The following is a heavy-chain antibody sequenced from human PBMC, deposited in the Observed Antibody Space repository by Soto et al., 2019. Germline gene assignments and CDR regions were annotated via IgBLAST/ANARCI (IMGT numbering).Heavy chain of an antibody. V-gene: IGHV4-34*01. CDR2: INHSGST. D-gene: IGHD6-6*01. J-gene: IGHJ4*02. Sequence: SETLTLTCAVYGGSFSGYYWSWIRQPPGKGLEWIGEINHSGSTNYNPSLKSRVTISVDTSKNQFSLKLSSVTAADTAVYYCARGPEEQLVNRALDYWGQGTLVTVSS. CDR1: GGSFSGYY. CDR3: ARGPEEQLVNRALDY.